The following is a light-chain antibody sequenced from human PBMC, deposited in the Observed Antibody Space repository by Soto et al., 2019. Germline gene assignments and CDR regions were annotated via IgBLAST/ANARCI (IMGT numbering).Light chain of an antibody. CDR2: LGS. CDR3: MQALQTPT. CDR1: QSLLHSNGYNY. J-gene: IGKJ4*01. V-gene: IGKV2-28*01. Sequence: EIVMTQSPLSLPVTPGEPASISCRSSQSLLHSNGYNYFDWYLQKPGQSPQVLIYLGSNRASGVSDRFSGSGSGTDFTLKIRRLAAEDVGVYYCMQALQTPTFGGGTKGEIK.